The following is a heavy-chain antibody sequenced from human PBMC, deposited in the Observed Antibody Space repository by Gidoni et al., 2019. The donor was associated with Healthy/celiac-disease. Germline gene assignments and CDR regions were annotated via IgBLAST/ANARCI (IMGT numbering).Heavy chain of an antibody. D-gene: IGHD4-17*01. J-gene: IGHJ4*02. CDR2: ISSSGSTI. Sequence: QVQLVESGGGLVKPGGSLRLSCSASGFTFSDYYMSWIRQAPGKGLEWVSYISSSGSTIYYADSVKGRFTISRDNAKNSLYLQMNSLRAEDTAVYYCARALDYGDDPPYYFDYWGQGTLVTVSS. CDR1: GFTFSDYY. V-gene: IGHV3-11*01. CDR3: ARALDYGDDPPYYFDY.